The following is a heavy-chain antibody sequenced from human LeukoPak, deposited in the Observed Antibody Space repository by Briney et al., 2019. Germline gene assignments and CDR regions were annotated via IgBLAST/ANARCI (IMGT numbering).Heavy chain of an antibody. Sequence: GGSLRLSCAASGFSFSTYWMSWVRQAPGKGLEWVANIKQDGSEKYYVDSIKGRFTISRDNAKNSLYLQMNSLRAEDMAVYYCTRGSPLRIIPAREFDCWGQGTLVTVSS. J-gene: IGHJ4*02. D-gene: IGHD6-6*01. CDR1: GFSFSTYW. CDR2: IKQDGSEK. CDR3: TRGSPLRIIPAREFDC. V-gene: IGHV3-7*01.